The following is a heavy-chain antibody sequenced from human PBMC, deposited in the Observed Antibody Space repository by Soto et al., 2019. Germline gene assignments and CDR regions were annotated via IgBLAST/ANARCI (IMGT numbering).Heavy chain of an antibody. Sequence: QVQLEQSGAEVKKPGSSVKVSCKASGGTFNTFAISWVRQAPGQGLEWIGGINPIFETANYAQRLQDRLTITADESTRTAYMELSRLTSDDTAIYFCATSTSSSWQNDYWGLGTLVVVSS. CDR1: GGTFNTFA. D-gene: IGHD6-13*01. V-gene: IGHV1-69*01. CDR2: INPIFETA. CDR3: ATSTSSSWQNDY. J-gene: IGHJ4*02.